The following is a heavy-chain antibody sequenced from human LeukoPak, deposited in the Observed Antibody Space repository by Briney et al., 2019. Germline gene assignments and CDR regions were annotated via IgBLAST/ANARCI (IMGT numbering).Heavy chain of an antibody. Sequence: QTLTLTCTFSGFSLSTSGMCVSWIRQHPGKALEWLARIDWDDDKYCSTSLKTRLTISKDTSKNQVVLTMTNMDPVDTATYYCARILYDYVWGSYRFDYWGQGTLVTVSS. V-gene: IGHV2-70*11. D-gene: IGHD3-16*02. CDR2: IDWDDDK. CDR1: GFSLSTSGMC. CDR3: ARILYDYVWGSYRFDY. J-gene: IGHJ4*02.